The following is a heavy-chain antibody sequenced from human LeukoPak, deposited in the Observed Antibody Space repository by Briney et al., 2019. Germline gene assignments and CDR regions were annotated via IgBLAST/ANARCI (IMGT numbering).Heavy chain of an antibody. Sequence: GRSLRLSSAASGFTFSSYGMHWVRQAPGKGLEWVAVISYDGSNKYYADSVKGRFTISRDNSKNTLYLQMNSLRAEDTAVYYCVPREYYFDYWGQGTLVTVSS. J-gene: IGHJ4*02. CDR1: GFTFSSYG. CDR3: VPREYYFDY. CDR2: ISYDGSNK. V-gene: IGHV3-30*03.